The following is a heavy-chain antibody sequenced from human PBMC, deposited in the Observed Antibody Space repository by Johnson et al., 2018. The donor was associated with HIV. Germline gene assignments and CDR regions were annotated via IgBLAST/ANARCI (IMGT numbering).Heavy chain of an antibody. CDR1: GFTFSSYA. D-gene: IGHD1-14*01. CDR2: ISYDGSNK. J-gene: IGHJ3*02. CDR3: TTDYHVVFGAFDI. V-gene: IGHV3-30-3*01. Sequence: QVQLVESGGGVVQPGRSLRLSCAASGFTFSSYAMQWVRQAPGKGLEWVAVISYDGSNKYYADSVKGRFTISRDNSKNTLYMQMNSLKTEDTAVYYCTTDYHVVFGAFDIWGQGTMVTVSS.